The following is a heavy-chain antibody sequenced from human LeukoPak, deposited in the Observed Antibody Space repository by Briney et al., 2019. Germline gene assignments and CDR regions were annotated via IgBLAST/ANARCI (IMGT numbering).Heavy chain of an antibody. CDR1: GGTFSSYS. Sequence: SVKVSCKASGGTFSSYSISWVRQAPGQGPEWLGRITPNLAITDYAQKFRGRVTLTADKSTSTVYMELGSLTSEDTAAYYCARDSALRCSSNSWYFDYWGQGTLVTVSS. CDR2: ITPNLAIT. D-gene: IGHD2-2*01. CDR3: ARDSALRCSSNSWYFDY. V-gene: IGHV1-69*04. J-gene: IGHJ4*02.